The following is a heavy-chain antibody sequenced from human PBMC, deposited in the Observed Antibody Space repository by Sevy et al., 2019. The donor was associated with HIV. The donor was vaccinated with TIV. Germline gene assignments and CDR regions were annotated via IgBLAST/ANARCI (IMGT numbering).Heavy chain of an antibody. Sequence: GGSLRLSCAASGLTFSSYWMSWVRQAPGKGLEWVANIKQDGSEKYYVDSVKGRFTISRDNAKNSLYLQMNSLRAEDTAVYYCAREDGLRFGELFHYYYGMDVWGQGTTVTVSS. CDR3: AREDGLRFGELFHYYYGMDV. CDR2: IKQDGSEK. D-gene: IGHD3-10*01. V-gene: IGHV3-7*01. CDR1: GLTFSSYW. J-gene: IGHJ6*02.